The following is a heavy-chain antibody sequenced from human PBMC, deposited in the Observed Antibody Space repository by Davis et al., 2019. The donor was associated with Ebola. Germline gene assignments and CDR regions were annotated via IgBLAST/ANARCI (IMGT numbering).Heavy chain of an antibody. J-gene: IGHJ3*01. D-gene: IGHD1-26*01. Sequence: GGSLRPSCAVSGTVLRNYVMSWVRLAPGKGLEWVSTISTSADTYYADSVKGRFTISRDNSKNILYLQMNGLRVEDTAIYYCAKDTSNIWFDVWGQGTMVTVSS. CDR1: GTVLRNYV. V-gene: IGHV3-23*01. CDR3: AKDTSNIWFDV. CDR2: ISTSADT.